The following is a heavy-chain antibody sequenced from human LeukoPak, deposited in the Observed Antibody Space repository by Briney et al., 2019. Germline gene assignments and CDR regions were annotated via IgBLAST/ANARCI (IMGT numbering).Heavy chain of an antibody. CDR3: ARSGSTSYPPDY. Sequence: PGVSLRLSCAASGFTFDDYAMHWVRQAPGKGLEWVSGISWNSGSIGYADSVKGRFTISRDNAKNSLYLQMNSLRAEDTTVYYCARSGSTSYPPDYWGQGTLVTVSS. V-gene: IGHV3-9*01. J-gene: IGHJ4*02. CDR1: GFTFDDYA. D-gene: IGHD2-2*01. CDR2: ISWNSGSI.